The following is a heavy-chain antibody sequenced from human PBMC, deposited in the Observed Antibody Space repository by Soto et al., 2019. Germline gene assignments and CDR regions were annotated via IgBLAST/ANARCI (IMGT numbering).Heavy chain of an antibody. CDR2: VDPEESET. CDR3: AYGSGSYLHYFEY. CDR1: GYTFTDHY. D-gene: IGHD3-10*01. Sequence: ASVKGYCKVSGYTFTDHYVHWVQQAPGKGLEWLGLVDPEESETIYAEKFQGRVTITADTSTDTAYMELRSLRSEDTGVYYCAYGSGSYLHYFEYWGQGTLVTVSS. J-gene: IGHJ4*02. V-gene: IGHV1-69-2*01.